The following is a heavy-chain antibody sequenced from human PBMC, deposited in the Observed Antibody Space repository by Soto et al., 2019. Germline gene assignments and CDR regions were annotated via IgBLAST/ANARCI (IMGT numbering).Heavy chain of an antibody. CDR1: GGTFSSYA. V-gene: IGHV1-69*13. Sequence: SVKVSCKASGGTFSSYAISWVRQAPGQGLEWMGGIIPIFGTANYAQKFQGRVTITADESTSTAYMELSSLRSEDTAVYYCARDLTPNAYYDFWSGYYSPEDYYGMDVWGQGTTVTVSS. CDR3: ARDLTPNAYYDFWSGYYSPEDYYGMDV. J-gene: IGHJ6*02. CDR2: IIPIFGTA. D-gene: IGHD3-3*01.